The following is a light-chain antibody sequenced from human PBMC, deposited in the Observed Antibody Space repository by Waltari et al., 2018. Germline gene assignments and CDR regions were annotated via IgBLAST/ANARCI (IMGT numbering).Light chain of an antibody. J-gene: IGKJ1*01. Sequence: EIVLTQSPGTLSLSPGERAALYCRASQSIRNRYLAWYKQKPGQAPRLLIYGASSRATGIPDRFSGSGSETDFTLSISRLEPGDFAVYYCQQYGSSPPTFGQGTKVEIK. CDR3: QQYGSSPPT. V-gene: IGKV3-20*01. CDR2: GAS. CDR1: QSIRNRY.